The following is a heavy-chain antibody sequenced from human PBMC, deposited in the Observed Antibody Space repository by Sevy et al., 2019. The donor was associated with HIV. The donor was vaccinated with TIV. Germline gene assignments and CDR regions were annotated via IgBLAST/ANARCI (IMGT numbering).Heavy chain of an antibody. V-gene: IGHV1-24*01. CDR3: ARAFCTSGRCYSLAY. CDR2: FDPEDGET. D-gene: IGHD2-15*01. J-gene: IGHJ4*02. Sequence: ASVKVSCKVSGYTLSELSMHWVRQAPGKGLEWMGGFDPEDGETVYAQKFQGRVTMSTDTSTATAYMELSSLRSDDTAVYYCARAFCTSGRCYSLAYWGQGTLVTVSS. CDR1: GYTLSELS.